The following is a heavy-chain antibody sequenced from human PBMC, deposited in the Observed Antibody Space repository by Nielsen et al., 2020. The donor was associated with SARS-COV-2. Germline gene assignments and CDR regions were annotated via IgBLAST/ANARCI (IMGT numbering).Heavy chain of an antibody. CDR3: ARETVSSGSRGMDV. D-gene: IGHD6-19*01. Sequence: ASVKVSCKASGYTFTGYYMHWVRQAPGQGLEWMGWINPNSGGTNYAQKFQGWVTMTRDTSISTAYMELSRLRSDDTAVYYCARETVSSGSRGMDVWGQGTTVTVSS. CDR2: INPNSGGT. CDR1: GYTFTGYY. J-gene: IGHJ6*02. V-gene: IGHV1-2*04.